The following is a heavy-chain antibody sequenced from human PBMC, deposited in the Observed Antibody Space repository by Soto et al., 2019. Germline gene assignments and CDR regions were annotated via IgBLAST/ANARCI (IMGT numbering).Heavy chain of an antibody. CDR3: ARVVAAPTPWFDP. Sequence: SETLSLTCTVSGGSISSGGYYWSWIRQHPGKGLEWIGYIYYSGSTYYNPSLKSRVTISVDTSKNQFSLKLSSVTAADTAVYYCARVVAAPTPWFDPWGQGTLVTVSS. CDR2: IYYSGST. D-gene: IGHD2-15*01. J-gene: IGHJ5*02. V-gene: IGHV4-31*03. CDR1: GGSISSGGYY.